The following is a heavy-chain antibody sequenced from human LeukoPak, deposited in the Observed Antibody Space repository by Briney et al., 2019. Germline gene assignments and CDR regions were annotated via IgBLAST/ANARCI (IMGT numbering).Heavy chain of an antibody. V-gene: IGHV4-34*01. J-gene: IGHJ5*02. D-gene: IGHD3-22*01. CDR1: GGSFSGYY. CDR3: ARHHYDSSGYGWFDP. CDR2: INHSGST. Sequence: SETLSLTCAVYGGSFSGYYWSWIRQPPGKGLEWIGEINHSGSTNYNPSLKSRVTISVDTSKNQFSLKLSSVTAADTAVYYCARHHYDSSGYGWFDPWGQGTLVTVSS.